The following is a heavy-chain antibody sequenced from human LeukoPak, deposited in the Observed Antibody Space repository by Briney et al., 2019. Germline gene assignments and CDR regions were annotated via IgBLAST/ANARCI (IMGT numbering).Heavy chain of an antibody. CDR2: ISADNGNT. CDR3: ARVYGSGYNPFDY. D-gene: IGHD3-10*01. Sequence: ASVKVSCKPSGYTFTTYSITWVRQAPGQGLEWMGRISADNGNTNYAQKLQGRVTMTTDTSTSTAYMELRSVRSDDAAVYYCARVYGSGYNPFDYWGQGTLVTVSS. V-gene: IGHV1-18*01. J-gene: IGHJ4*02. CDR1: GYTFTTYS.